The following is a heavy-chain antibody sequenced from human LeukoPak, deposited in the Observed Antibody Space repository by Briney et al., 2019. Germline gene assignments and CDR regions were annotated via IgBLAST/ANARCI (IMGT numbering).Heavy chain of an antibody. Sequence: GGSLRLSCAASGFTVSSNYMSWVRQAPGKGLEWVAFIRYDGSNKYYADSVKGRFTISRDNSKNTLYLQMNSLRAEDTAVYYCAKVDSNYDYWGQGTLVTVSS. J-gene: IGHJ4*02. CDR3: AKVDSNYDY. CDR2: IRYDGSNK. V-gene: IGHV3-30*02. D-gene: IGHD4-11*01. CDR1: GFTVSSNY.